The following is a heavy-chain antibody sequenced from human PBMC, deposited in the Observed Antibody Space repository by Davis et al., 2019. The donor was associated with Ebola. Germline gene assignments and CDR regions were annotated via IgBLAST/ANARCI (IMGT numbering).Heavy chain of an antibody. V-gene: IGHV3-30-3*01. CDR3: ARANGGKEYYFNY. CDR2: ISYDGSNK. J-gene: IGHJ4*02. D-gene: IGHD4-23*01. CDR1: GFTFSSYA. Sequence: PGGSLRLSCAASGFTFSSYAMHWVRQAPGKGLEWVAVISYDGSNKYYADSVKGRFTISRDNYKNTLYLQMNSLRAEDTAVYYCARANGGKEYYFNYWGQGTLVTVSS.